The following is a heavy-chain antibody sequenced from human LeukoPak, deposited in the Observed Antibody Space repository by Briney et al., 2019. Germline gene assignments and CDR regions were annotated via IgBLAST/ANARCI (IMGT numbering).Heavy chain of an antibody. CDR2: IYPGDSDT. Sequence: ESLKISCKGSGYSFTSYWIGWVRQMPGKGLEWMGIIYPGDSDTRYSPSFQGQVTISADKSISTAYLQWSSLKASDTAMYYCARPPIGYSSGWYDDYWGQGTLVTVSS. D-gene: IGHD6-19*01. CDR3: ARPPIGYSSGWYDDY. J-gene: IGHJ4*02. V-gene: IGHV5-51*01. CDR1: GYSFTSYW.